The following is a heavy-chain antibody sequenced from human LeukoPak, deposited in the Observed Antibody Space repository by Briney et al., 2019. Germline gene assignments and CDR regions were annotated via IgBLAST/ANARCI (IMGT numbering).Heavy chain of an antibody. CDR1: GGSISSYY. Sequence: TSETLSLTCTVSGGSISSYYWSWVRQPAGKGLEWIGRIFTSGSTTYNPSLKSRVSISVVTSKNQFSLRLNSVTAADTAVYYCARAVFVVVPSAIENYYFDYWGQGTLVTVSS. CDR3: ARAVFVVVPSAIENYYFDY. CDR2: IFTSGST. V-gene: IGHV4-4*07. D-gene: IGHD2-2*01. J-gene: IGHJ4*02.